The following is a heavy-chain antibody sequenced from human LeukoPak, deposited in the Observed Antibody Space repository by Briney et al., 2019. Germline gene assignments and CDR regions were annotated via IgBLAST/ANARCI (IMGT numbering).Heavy chain of an antibody. V-gene: IGHV3-66*01. CDR1: GFTVSSNY. Sequence: PGGSLRLSCAASGFTVSSNYMSWVRQAPGKGLEWVSVIYSGGSTYYADSVKGRFTISRDNSKNTLYLQMNSLRAEDTAMYYCARGFSAYYFDYWGQGTLVTVSS. D-gene: IGHD1-26*01. CDR3: ARGFSAYYFDY. J-gene: IGHJ4*02. CDR2: IYSGGST.